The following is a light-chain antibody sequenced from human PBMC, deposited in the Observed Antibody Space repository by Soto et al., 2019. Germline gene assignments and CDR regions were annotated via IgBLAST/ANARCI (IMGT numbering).Light chain of an antibody. CDR1: QDISSY. CDR3: QQLTKYPLS. J-gene: IGKJ4*01. V-gene: IGKV1-9*01. Sequence: IQLTQSPSSLSASIGDRVTITCRASQDISSYLAWYRQKAGKAPELLIEAASTLQSGVPSRFSGSGSGTDFALTIRSLQPEDFATYCCQQLTKYPLSFGGGTKLAIK. CDR2: AAS.